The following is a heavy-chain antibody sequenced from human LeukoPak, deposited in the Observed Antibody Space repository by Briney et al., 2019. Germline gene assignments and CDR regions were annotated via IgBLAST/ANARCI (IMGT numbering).Heavy chain of an antibody. D-gene: IGHD2-21*02. J-gene: IGHJ5*02. Sequence: GGSLRLSCAASGFTFSSYWMSWVRQAPGKGLEWVANIKQDGSEKYYVDSVKGRFTISRDNAKNSLYLQMNSLRAEDTAVYYCARAGVVVTAILFDPWGQGTLVTVSS. CDR1: GFTFSSYW. V-gene: IGHV3-7*01. CDR3: ARAGVVVTAILFDP. CDR2: IKQDGSEK.